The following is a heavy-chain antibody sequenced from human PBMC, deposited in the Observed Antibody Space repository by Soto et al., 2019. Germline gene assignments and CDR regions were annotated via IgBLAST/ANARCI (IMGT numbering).Heavy chain of an antibody. Sequence: QVQLQQWGAGLLKPSETLSLTCAVYGGSFSGYYWSWIRQPPGKGLEWIGEINHSGSTNYNPSLKSRVTISVDTSKNQFSLKLSSVTAADTAVYYCARSRAIFDIVVVVAASRSVWFDPWGQGTLVTVSS. V-gene: IGHV4-34*01. CDR1: GGSFSGYY. CDR2: INHSGST. CDR3: ARSRAIFDIVVVVAASRSVWFDP. D-gene: IGHD2-15*01. J-gene: IGHJ5*02.